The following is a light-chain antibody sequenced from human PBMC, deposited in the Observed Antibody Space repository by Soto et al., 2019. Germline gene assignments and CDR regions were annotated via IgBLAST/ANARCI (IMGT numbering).Light chain of an antibody. Sequence: QLVLTQSPSASASLGASVKLTCTLSSGHSSYAIAWHQQQPEKGPRYLMKVNSDGSHSKGDGIPDRFSGSSSGAERYLTISSHQSEDEADYYCQTWGAGIRVFGGGTKLHVL. V-gene: IGLV4-69*01. CDR1: SGHSSYA. CDR2: VNSDGSH. CDR3: QTWGAGIRV. J-gene: IGLJ3*02.